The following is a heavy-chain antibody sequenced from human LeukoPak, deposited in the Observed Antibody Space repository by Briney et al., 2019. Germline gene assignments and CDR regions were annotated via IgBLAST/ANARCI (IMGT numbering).Heavy chain of an antibody. CDR3: ARDIPYYDFWSGYPLAGYFDL. J-gene: IGHJ2*01. CDR1: GYTFTSYY. CDR2: INPSGGST. Sequence: GASVKVSCKASGYTFTSYYMHWVRQAPGQGLEWMGIINPSGGSTSYAQKLQGRVTMTRDTSTSTVYMELSSLRSEDTAVYYCARDIPYYDFWSGYPLAGYFDLWGRGTLVTVSS. D-gene: IGHD3-3*01. V-gene: IGHV1-46*01.